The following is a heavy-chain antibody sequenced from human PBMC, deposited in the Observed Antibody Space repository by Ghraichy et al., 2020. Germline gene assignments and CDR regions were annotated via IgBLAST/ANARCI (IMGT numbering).Heavy chain of an antibody. V-gene: IGHV4-4*02. CDR3: ARCILTGYYDYYYYYGMDV. D-gene: IGHD3-9*01. CDR2: IYHSGST. Sequence: GSLRLSCAVSGGSISSSNWWSWVRQPPGKGLEWIGEIYHSGSTNYNPSLKSRVTISVDKSKNQFSLKLSSVTAADTAVYYCARCILTGYYDYYYYYGMDVWGQGTTVTVSS. CDR1: GGSISSSNW. J-gene: IGHJ6*02.